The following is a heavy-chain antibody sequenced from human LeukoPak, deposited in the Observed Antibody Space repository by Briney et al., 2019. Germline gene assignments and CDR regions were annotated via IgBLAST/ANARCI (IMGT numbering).Heavy chain of an antibody. CDR3: ARHERSSITMVRGVKKWFDP. CDR1: GGSISSYY. CDR2: IYYSGST. J-gene: IGHJ5*02. V-gene: IGHV4-59*08. Sequence: SETLSLTCTVSGGSISSYYWSWIRQPPGKGLEWIAYIYYSGSTNYNPSLKSRVTISVDTSKNQFSLKLSSVTAADTAVYYCARHERSSITMVRGVKKWFDPWGQGTLATVSS. D-gene: IGHD3-10*01.